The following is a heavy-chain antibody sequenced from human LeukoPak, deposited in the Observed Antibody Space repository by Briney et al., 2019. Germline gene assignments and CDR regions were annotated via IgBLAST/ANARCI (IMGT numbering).Heavy chain of an antibody. CDR3: ARGASRADY. J-gene: IGHJ4*02. Sequence: TGGSLRLSCAASGFTFRSYNMNWVRQAPGKRPEWVSSISSSSSYIYYADSVKGRFTISRDNAKNSLYLQMNSLRAGDTALYYCARGASRADYWGQGTLVTASS. CDR2: ISSSSSYI. CDR1: GFTFRSYN. V-gene: IGHV3-21*01.